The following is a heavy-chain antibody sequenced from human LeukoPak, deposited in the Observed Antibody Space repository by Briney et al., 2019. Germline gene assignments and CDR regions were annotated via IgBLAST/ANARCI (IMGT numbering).Heavy chain of an antibody. D-gene: IGHD4-17*01. V-gene: IGHV4-34*01. CDR2: INHSGST. Sequence: SETLSLTCAVYGGSFSGYYWSWIRQPPGKGLEWIGEINHSGSTNYNPSLKSRVTISVDTSKNQFSLKLSSVTAADTAVYYCARDQDTVTTTGYFDYWGQGTLVTVSS. CDR3: ARDQDTVTTTGYFDY. CDR1: GGSFSGYY. J-gene: IGHJ4*02.